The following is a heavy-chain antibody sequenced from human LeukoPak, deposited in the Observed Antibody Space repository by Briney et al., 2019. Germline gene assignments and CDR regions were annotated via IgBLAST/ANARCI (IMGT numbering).Heavy chain of an antibody. D-gene: IGHD4-23*01. Sequence: PGGSLRLSCAVSGFRASDYYMSWVRQAPGKGLEWVAMISFDGGFKFYGDSVKGRFTISRDNSKNTLFLQMNSLRAEDTAVYYCAKDRYGGKSAPDSWGQGTLVTVSS. CDR2: ISFDGGFK. CDR1: GFRASDYY. CDR3: AKDRYGGKSAPDS. J-gene: IGHJ4*02. V-gene: IGHV3-30*18.